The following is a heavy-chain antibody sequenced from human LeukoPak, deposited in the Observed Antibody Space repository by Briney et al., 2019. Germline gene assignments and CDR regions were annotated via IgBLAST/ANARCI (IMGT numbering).Heavy chain of an antibody. Sequence: SETLSLTCAVYGGSFSGYYWSWIRQPPGKGLEWIGEINHSGSTNYNPSLKSRVTISVDTSKNQFSLKLSSVTAADTAVYYCARQLNLVTIFGVAPSEIDYWGQGTLVTVSS. D-gene: IGHD3-3*01. CDR3: ARQLNLVTIFGVAPSEIDY. CDR1: GGSFSGYY. CDR2: INHSGST. J-gene: IGHJ4*02. V-gene: IGHV4-34*01.